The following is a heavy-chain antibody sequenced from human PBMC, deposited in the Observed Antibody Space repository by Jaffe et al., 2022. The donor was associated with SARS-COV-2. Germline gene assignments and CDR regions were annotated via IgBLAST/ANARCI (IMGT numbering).Heavy chain of an antibody. CDR2: IYYSGST. CDR1: GGSISSYY. V-gene: IGHV4-59*01. Sequence: QVQLQESGPGLVKPSETLSLTCTVSGGSISSYYWSWIRQPPGKGLEWIGYIYYSGSTNYNPSLKSRVTISVDTSKNQFSLKLSSVTAADTAVYYCASTNYYDSRPANYYYGMDVWGQGTTVTVSS. J-gene: IGHJ6*02. CDR3: ASTNYYDSRPANYYYGMDV. D-gene: IGHD3-22*01.